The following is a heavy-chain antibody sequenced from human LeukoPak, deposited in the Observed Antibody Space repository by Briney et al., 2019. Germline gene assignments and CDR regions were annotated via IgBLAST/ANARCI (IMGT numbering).Heavy chain of an antibody. J-gene: IGHJ4*02. Sequence: GGSLRLSCAASGFTVSSNYMSWVRQAPGKGLEWVSVIYRGGSTYYADSVKGRFTISRDNSKNTLYLQMNSLRAEDTAVYYCARGPRYSPKPDYWGQGTLVTVSS. CDR3: ARGPRYSPKPDY. D-gene: IGHD1-1*01. V-gene: IGHV3-53*01. CDR2: IYRGGST. CDR1: GFTVSSNY.